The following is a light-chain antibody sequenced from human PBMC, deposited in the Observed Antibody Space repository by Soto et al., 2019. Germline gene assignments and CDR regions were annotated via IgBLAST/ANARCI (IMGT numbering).Light chain of an antibody. CDR2: WAS. V-gene: IGKV4-1*01. CDR3: QQYYSIPPWT. CDR1: QSVLYSSNNKNY. Sequence: DIVMTQSPDSLAVSLGERATINCKSSQSVLYSSNNKNYLAWYQQTPGQPPKLLIYWASIRESGVPDRFSGSGSWTDYILTISSLQAEDVAVYYCQQYYSIPPWTFGQGTKVEIK. J-gene: IGKJ1*01.